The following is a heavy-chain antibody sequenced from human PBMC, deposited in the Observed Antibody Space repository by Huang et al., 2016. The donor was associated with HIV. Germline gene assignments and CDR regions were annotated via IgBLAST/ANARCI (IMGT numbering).Heavy chain of an antibody. Sequence: QVQLVQSGSELKKPGASVKVSCKASGYTFTSYTLNWVRQAPGQGLEWMGWINTNDGKSTYAQDFTGRFVFSLDTSGSTAYLHISSLRAEDTAVYYCGRGGGGSSWQTPLVWFDPWGQGTLVTVSS. CDR2: INTNDGKS. D-gene: IGHD6-13*01. CDR3: GRGGGGSSWQTPLVWFDP. V-gene: IGHV7-4-1*02. CDR1: GYTFTSYT. J-gene: IGHJ5*02.